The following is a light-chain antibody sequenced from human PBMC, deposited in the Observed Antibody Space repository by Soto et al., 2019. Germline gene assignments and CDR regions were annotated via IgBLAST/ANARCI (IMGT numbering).Light chain of an antibody. V-gene: IGKV1-5*03. Sequence: DIKITQSPSSLSAYVGDRVIFSCRASESISNWLAWYQQKPGKAPKLLIYKASTLESGVPSRFSGSGSGTEFTLTISSLQPDDFATYYCQHYNSYSEAFVQGTKVAIK. J-gene: IGKJ1*01. CDR1: ESISNW. CDR2: KAS. CDR3: QHYNSYSEA.